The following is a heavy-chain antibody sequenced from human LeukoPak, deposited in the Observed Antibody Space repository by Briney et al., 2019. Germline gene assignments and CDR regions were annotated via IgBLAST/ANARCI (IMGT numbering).Heavy chain of an antibody. V-gene: IGHV4-59*01. J-gene: IGHJ2*01. D-gene: IGHD4-23*01. CDR2: IYYRGNT. Sequence: SETLSLTCTVSGGSISSFYWSWIRRPPGKGLEWIGYIYYRGNTQYNPSLKSRVTISVDTYKNQFSLRLTSVTAADTAVYYCARDLDNGGSSIWYFDLWGRGTLVTVSS. CDR3: ARDLDNGGSSIWYFDL. CDR1: GGSISSFY.